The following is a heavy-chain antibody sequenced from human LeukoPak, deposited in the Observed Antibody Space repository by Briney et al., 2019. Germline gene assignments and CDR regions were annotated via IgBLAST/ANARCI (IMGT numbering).Heavy chain of an antibody. CDR3: ARVGRESSTGWLDY. CDR2: INVKSGAT. V-gene: IGHV1-2*06. J-gene: IGHJ4*02. D-gene: IGHD6-19*01. Sequence: GASVKVSCKASGYTFIDYYFNWVRQAPGQGPEWMGRINVKSGATDYAQKFQGRVTVTRDTSISTACMELSSLRSDDTAVYYCARVGRESSTGWLDYWGQGTLVTVSS. CDR1: GYTFIDYY.